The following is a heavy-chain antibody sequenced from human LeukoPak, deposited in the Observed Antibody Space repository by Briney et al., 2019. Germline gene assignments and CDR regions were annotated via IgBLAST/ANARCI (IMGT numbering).Heavy chain of an antibody. CDR2: IKQGGSEK. D-gene: IGHD3-22*01. V-gene: IGHV3-7*01. CDR1: GSTVSSDW. J-gene: IGHJ4*02. CDR3: ERASCPVYDSSGGGVYFAH. Sequence: GGPLTLSCAASGSTVSSDWRSWGSQAKGKGLEWVANIKQGGSEKYYVYSVKGRFTISRDKATNSLYLQMNRLRVEATAVYYCERASCPVYDSSGGGVYFAHWGQGTLVTVSS.